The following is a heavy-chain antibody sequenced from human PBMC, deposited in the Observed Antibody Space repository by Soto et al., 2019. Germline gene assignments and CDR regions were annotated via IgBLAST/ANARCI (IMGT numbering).Heavy chain of an antibody. CDR1: GCTVNSDY. CDR2: TYAGGST. CDR3: AGGFNYSYIDY. Sequence: GGSLRRSCAASGCTVNSDYMSWLRQAPGEGLEWVPITYAGGSTYYADSVKGRFTVSRDSCRTTLYLQMNGLRAQDTGVYSCAGGFNYSYIDYWGRGCPVTVSS. V-gene: IGHV3-53*01. J-gene: IGHJ4*02. D-gene: IGHD5-18*01.